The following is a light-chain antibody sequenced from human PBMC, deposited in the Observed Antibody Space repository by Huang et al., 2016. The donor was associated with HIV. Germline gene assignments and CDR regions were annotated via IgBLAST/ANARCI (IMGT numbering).Light chain of an antibody. CDR1: QSIPSTH. J-gene: IGKJ4*01. CDR3: QQSGSSPPFT. Sequence: IVLTQSPGTLSLSPGDSATLSCRASQSIPSTHLAWYQQKPGQSPRLLIYAASIRENGIPGRFSGSGSGTDFTLTISSLEPEDFAVYYCQQSGSSPPFTFGGGTKVEIK. V-gene: IGKV3-20*01. CDR2: AAS.